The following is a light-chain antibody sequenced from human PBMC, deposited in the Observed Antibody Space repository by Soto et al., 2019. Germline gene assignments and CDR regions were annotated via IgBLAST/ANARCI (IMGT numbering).Light chain of an antibody. CDR1: QSVSSW. CDR2: KAS. Sequence: DIQMTQSPSILSASVGDRVTITCRASQSVSSWLAWYQQRPGKAPKLLIHKASRLESGVSSRFSGSGYGTEFTLTISRLQPDDFAPYYCQEYQTGTFGPGTHVEVK. V-gene: IGKV1-5*03. CDR3: QEYQTGT. J-gene: IGKJ1*01.